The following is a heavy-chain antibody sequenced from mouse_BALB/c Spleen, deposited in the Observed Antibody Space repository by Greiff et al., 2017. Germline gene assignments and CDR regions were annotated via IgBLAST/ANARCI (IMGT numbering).Heavy chain of an antibody. CDR2: INPGSGGT. D-gene: IGHD2-3*01. CDR1: GYAFTNYL. CDR3: TRRTPHDGYYAWFAY. Sequence: QVQLQQSGAELVRPGTSVKVSCKASGYAFTNYLIEWVKQRPGQGLEWIGVINPGSGGTNYNEKFKGKATLTADKSSSTAYMQLSSLTSEDSAVYYCTRRTPHDGYYAWFAYWGQGTLVTVSA. J-gene: IGHJ3*01. V-gene: IGHV1-54*01.